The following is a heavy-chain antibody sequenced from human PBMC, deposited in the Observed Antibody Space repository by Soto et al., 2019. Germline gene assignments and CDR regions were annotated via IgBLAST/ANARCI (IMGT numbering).Heavy chain of an antibody. D-gene: IGHD2-21*01. CDR3: ARRIPFGYGMDV. CDR2: ITSNGGNT. J-gene: IGHJ6*02. CDR1: GFTFNSYA. V-gene: IGHV3-64*01. Sequence: GGSLRLSCAASGFTFNSYAMSWVRQAPGKGLEWVSAITSNGGNTDYASSVKGRFTISRDNSKNTLYLQMGSLRAEDMAVYYCARRIPFGYGMDVWGQGTTVTVSS.